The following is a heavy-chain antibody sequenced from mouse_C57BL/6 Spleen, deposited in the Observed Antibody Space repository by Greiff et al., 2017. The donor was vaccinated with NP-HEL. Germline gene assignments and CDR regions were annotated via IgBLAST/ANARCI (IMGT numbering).Heavy chain of an antibody. CDR1: GFTFTDYY. D-gene: IGHD1-1*01. Sequence: DVQLVESGGGLVQPGGSLSLSCAASGFTFTDYYMSWVRQPPGKALEWLGFIRNKANGYTTEYSASVKGRFTIYRDNSQSILSLQMNALRAEDSATYYGARWNYYGSSYGFDYWGQGTTLTVSA. CDR2: IRNKANGYTT. J-gene: IGHJ2*01. V-gene: IGHV7-3*01. CDR3: ARWNYYGSSYGFDY.